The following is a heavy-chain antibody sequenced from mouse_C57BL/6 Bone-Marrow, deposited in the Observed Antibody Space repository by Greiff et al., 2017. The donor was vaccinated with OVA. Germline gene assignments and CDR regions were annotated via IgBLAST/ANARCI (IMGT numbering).Heavy chain of an antibody. D-gene: IGHD1-1*01. V-gene: IGHV1-78*01. J-gene: IGHJ4*01. CDR2: IYPRDGST. CDR1: GYTFTDHT. Sequence: VQLQESDAELVKPGASVKISCKVSGYTFTDHTIHWMKQRPEQGLEWIGYIYPRDGSTKYNEKFKGKATLTADKSSSTAYMQLNSLTSEDSAVYFCARIPQGDYGSPLAMDYWGQGTSVTVSS. CDR3: ARIPQGDYGSPLAMDY.